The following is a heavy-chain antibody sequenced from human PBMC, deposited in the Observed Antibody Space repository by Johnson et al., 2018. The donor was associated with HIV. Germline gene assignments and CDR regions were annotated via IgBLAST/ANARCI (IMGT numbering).Heavy chain of an antibody. J-gene: IGHJ3*02. Sequence: VQLVESGGGVVRPGGSLRLSCAASGFTFADYGMSWVRQAPGKGLESVGRIKSKSDGGTTDYAASVKDRFTILRDDSKNTLYLQMSSLRTEDAGVYYCTTEGDAFDIWGQGTMVTVSS. V-gene: IGHV3-15*01. CDR1: GFTFADYG. CDR2: IKSKSDGGTT. CDR3: TTEGDAFDI.